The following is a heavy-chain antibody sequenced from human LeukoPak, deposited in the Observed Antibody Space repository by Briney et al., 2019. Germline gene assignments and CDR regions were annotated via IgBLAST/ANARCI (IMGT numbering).Heavy chain of an antibody. D-gene: IGHD1-26*01. J-gene: IGHJ4*02. V-gene: IGHV4-34*01. CDR2: INHSGST. CDR3: AGRVGATTIDY. CDR1: GGSFSGYY. Sequence: PSETLSLTCAVYGGSFSGYYWSWIRQPPGKGLEWIGEINHSGSTNYNPSLKSRVTISLDTSENQFSLKLSSVTAADTAVYYCAGRVGATTIDYWGQGTLVTVSS.